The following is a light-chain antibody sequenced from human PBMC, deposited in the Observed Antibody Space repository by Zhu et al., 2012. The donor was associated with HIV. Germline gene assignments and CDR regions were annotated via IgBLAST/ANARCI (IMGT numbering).Light chain of an antibody. V-gene: IGKV3-15*01. CDR2: GAS. Sequence: ETVMTQSPATLSVSPGERATLSCRASQSVRSDLAWYQQKPGQAPRLLIYGASTRPPGIPARFSGSGSGTEFTLTISSLQPEDFAVYYCQQRSNWPPYTFGQGTKLEIK. CDR1: QSVRSD. J-gene: IGKJ2*01. CDR3: QQRSNWPPYT.